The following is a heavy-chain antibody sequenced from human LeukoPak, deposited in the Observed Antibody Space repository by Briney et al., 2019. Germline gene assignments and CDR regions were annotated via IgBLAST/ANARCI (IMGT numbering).Heavy chain of an antibody. CDR2: ISGSGGST. J-gene: IGHJ4*02. CDR1: GFTFSSYA. D-gene: IGHD6-19*01. CDR3: AKGEYSSGWSLIDY. Sequence: QPGGSLRLSCAAFGFTFSSYAMSWVRQAPGKGLEWVSAISGSGGSTYYADSVKGRFTISRDNSKNTLYLQMNSLRAEDTAVYYCAKGEYSSGWSLIDYWGQGTLVTVSS. V-gene: IGHV3-23*01.